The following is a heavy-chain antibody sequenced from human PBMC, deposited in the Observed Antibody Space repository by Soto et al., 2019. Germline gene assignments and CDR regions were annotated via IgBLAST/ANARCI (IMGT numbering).Heavy chain of an antibody. D-gene: IGHD6-13*01. V-gene: IGHV3-21*01. CDR2: ISSSSSYI. CDR3: ARDIAAAGTIDY. Sequence: GGSLRLSXAASGFTFSSYSMNWVRQAPGKGLEWVSSISSSSSYIYYADSVKGRFTISRDNAKNSLYLQMNSLRAEDTAVYYCARDIAAAGTIDYWGQGTLVTSPQ. J-gene: IGHJ4*02. CDR1: GFTFSSYS.